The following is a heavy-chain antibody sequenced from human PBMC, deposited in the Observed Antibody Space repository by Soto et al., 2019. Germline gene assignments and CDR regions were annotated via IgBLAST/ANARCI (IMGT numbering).Heavy chain of an antibody. CDR3: ARKGCTNGVCCRDYYYYGIDV. Sequence: QVQLVQSGAEVKKPGSSVKVSCKASGGTFSSYAISWVRQAPGQGLEWMGGIIPIFGTANYAQKFQGRVTITEDESTSTAYMELSSLRSEDPAVYYCARKGCTNGVCCRDYYYYGIDVWGQGTTVTVSS. CDR2: IIPIFGTA. CDR1: GGTFSSYA. V-gene: IGHV1-69*01. D-gene: IGHD2-8*01. J-gene: IGHJ6*02.